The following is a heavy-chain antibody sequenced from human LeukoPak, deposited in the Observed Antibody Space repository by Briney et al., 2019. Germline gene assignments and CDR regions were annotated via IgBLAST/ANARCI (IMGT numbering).Heavy chain of an antibody. CDR1: GFTFSAYN. Sequence: GGSLRLSCAASGFTFSAYNMNWVRQAPGKGLEWVSSISSSSNYIYYADSLKGRFIISRDNAKNSLYLQMNSLRAEDTAVYYCARDSSSWKLNWFDPWGQGTLVTVSS. J-gene: IGHJ5*02. CDR2: ISSSSNYI. V-gene: IGHV3-21*01. D-gene: IGHD6-13*01. CDR3: ARDSSSWKLNWFDP.